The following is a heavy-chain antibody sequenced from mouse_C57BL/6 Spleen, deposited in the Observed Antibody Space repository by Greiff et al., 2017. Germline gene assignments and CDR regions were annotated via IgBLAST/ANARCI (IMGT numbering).Heavy chain of an antibody. V-gene: IGHV1-42*01. CDR1: GYSFTGYY. J-gene: IGHJ4*01. D-gene: IGHD2-4*01. CDR2: INPSTGGT. CDR3: ARYDYGSYYYAMDY. Sequence: VQLKQSGPELVKPGASVKISCKASGYSFTGYYMNWVKQSPEKSLEWIGEINPSTGGTTYNQKFKAKATLTVDKSSSTAYMQLKSLTSEDSAVYYCARYDYGSYYYAMDYWGQGTSVTVSS.